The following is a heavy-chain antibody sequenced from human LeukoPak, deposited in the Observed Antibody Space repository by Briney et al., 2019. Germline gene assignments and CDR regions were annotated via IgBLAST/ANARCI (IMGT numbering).Heavy chain of an antibody. CDR1: GFTFSSYA. D-gene: IGHD6-13*01. V-gene: IGHV3-23*01. CDR2: ISHSGGTT. Sequence: GGSLRLSCAASGFTFSSYAMSWVRQAPGKGPEWVSAISHSGGTTYYADSVKGRFTITRDNSKNTLYLQMNSLRAEDTAVYYCAKDRLGAAAGTYYWGQGTLVTVSS. J-gene: IGHJ4*02. CDR3: AKDRLGAAAGTYY.